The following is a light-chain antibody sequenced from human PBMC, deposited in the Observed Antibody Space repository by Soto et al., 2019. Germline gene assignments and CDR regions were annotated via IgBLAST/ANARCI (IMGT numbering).Light chain of an antibody. CDR2: EVN. CDR3: CSSVGGPNWV. V-gene: IGLV2-23*02. J-gene: IGLJ3*02. CDR1: SSDVGSYDR. Sequence: QSALTQPASVSGSPGQSIAISCTGTSSDVGSYDRVSWYQHHPGKAPTLMIYEVNKRPAGGSNRFSGSKSGNTASLTISGRQAEDEADYYCCSSVGGPNWVFGGGTKLTVL.